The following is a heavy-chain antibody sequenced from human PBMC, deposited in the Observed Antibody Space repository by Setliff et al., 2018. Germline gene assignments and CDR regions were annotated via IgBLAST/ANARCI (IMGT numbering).Heavy chain of an antibody. CDR3: ARERYFDWFFED. CDR2: IHASGSP. D-gene: IGHD3-9*01. Sequence: PSETLSLTCTVSGGSITSGSFYRSWIRQPAGKKLEWIGRIHASGSPDYNPSFKSRVTISRDTSTNQFSLKLGSVTAADTAVYYCARERYFDWFFEDWGHGTLVTVSS. CDR1: GGSITSGSFY. V-gene: IGHV4-61*02. J-gene: IGHJ4*01.